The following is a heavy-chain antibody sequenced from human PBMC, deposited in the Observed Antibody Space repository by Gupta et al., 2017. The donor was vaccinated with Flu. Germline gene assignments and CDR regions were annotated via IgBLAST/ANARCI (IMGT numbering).Heavy chain of an antibody. CDR3: ARHAGASFDR. Sequence: QLQLQESGPGLVKPSETLSLTCPISHGSFTSYYWGWIRQSPVKGLEWIGYVFGNGNTTYNPSLESRVYISLDSCKNGFSLKLTSVTPADSAVYYCARHAGASFDRWGPGTLVTVSS. CDR1: HGSFTSYY. J-gene: IGHJ4*02. V-gene: IGHV4-59*08. CDR2: VFGNGNT. D-gene: IGHD7-27*01.